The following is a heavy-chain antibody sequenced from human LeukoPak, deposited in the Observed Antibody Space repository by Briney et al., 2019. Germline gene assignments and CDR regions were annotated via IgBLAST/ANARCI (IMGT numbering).Heavy chain of an antibody. CDR2: ITGTGGST. J-gene: IGHJ6*03. V-gene: IGHV3-23*01. CDR1: GFTFISYS. D-gene: IGHD4-17*01. Sequence: GGSLRLSCAASGFTFISYSESWVRQAPRKGLEWVSVITGTGGSTYYADSVKGRFTISRDNSKNTLYLQMNSLRAEDTAIYYCAKYSVTTGYYYYYYIDFWGKGTTVTVSS. CDR3: AKYSVTTGYYYYYYIDF.